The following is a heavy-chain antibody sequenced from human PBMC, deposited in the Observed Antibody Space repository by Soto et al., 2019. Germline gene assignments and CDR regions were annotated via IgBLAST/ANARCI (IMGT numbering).Heavy chain of an antibody. CDR2: IIPIFGTA. Sequence: ASVKVSCKASGGTFRSYAISWVRQAPGEGLEWMGGIIPIFGTANYAQKFQGRVTITADESTSTAYMELSSLRSEDTAVYYCARDRGIAVAAIYFDYWGQGTLVTVSS. CDR3: ARDRGIAVAAIYFDY. V-gene: IGHV1-69*13. J-gene: IGHJ4*02. D-gene: IGHD6-19*01. CDR1: GGTFRSYA.